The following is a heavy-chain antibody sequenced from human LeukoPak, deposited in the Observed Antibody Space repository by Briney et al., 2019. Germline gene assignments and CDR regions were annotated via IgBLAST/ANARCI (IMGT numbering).Heavy chain of an antibody. Sequence: ASVKVSCKASGYTFTGYYMHWVRQAPGQGLEWMGWINPNSGGTNYAQKFQGRVTMTRNTSISTAYMELSSLRSEDTAVYYCARKSSSWFTHYYDSSGYYYFDYWGQGTLVTVSS. D-gene: IGHD3-22*01. CDR1: GYTFTGYY. V-gene: IGHV1-2*02. CDR2: INPNSGGT. J-gene: IGHJ4*02. CDR3: ARKSSSWFTHYYDSSGYYYFDY.